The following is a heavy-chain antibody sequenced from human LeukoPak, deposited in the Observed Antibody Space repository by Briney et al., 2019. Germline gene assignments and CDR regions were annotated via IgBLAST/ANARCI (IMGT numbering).Heavy chain of an antibody. CDR3: ARVGLSSRGYYYYMDV. D-gene: IGHD2-2*01. CDR1: GGSISSFY. Sequence: KPSETLSLTCTVSGGSISSFYWGWIPQPAGKGLEWIGHIYTSGSTNYNPSLTGRVTMSLDTSKNQFSLKLTSVTAADTAVYYCARVGLSSRGYYYYMDVWGRGTTVTVSS. CDR2: IYTSGST. V-gene: IGHV4-4*07. J-gene: IGHJ6*03.